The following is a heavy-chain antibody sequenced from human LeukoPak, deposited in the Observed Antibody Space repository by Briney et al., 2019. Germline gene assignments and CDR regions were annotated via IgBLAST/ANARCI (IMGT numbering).Heavy chain of an antibody. V-gene: IGHV4-39*01. Sequence: SETLSLTCTVSGGSISSSSYYWGWIRQPPGKGLEWIGSIYYSGSTYYNPSLKSRVTISVDTSKNQFSLKLSSVTAADTAVYYCASPAVEYGSGSPYARTWGQGTLVPVSS. CDR2: IYYSGST. D-gene: IGHD3-10*01. CDR1: GGSISSSSYY. J-gene: IGHJ4*02. CDR3: ASPAVEYGSGSPYART.